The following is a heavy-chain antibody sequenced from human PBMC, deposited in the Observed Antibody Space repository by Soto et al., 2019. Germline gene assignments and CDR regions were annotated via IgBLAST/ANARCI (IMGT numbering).Heavy chain of an antibody. CDR1: GGSISSSSYY. D-gene: IGHD6-13*01. V-gene: IGHV4-39*01. CDR3: ARHKGYSSSWYDY. J-gene: IGHJ4*02. Sequence: SETLSLTCTVSGGSISSSSYYWGWIRQPPGKGLEWIGSIYYSGSTYYNPSLKSRVTISVDTSKNQFSLKLSSVTAADTAVYYCARHKGYSSSWYDYWGQGTLVTVSS. CDR2: IYYSGST.